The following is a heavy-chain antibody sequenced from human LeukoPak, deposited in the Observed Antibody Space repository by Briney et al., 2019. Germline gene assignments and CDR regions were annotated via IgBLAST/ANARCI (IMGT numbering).Heavy chain of an antibody. D-gene: IGHD3-22*01. V-gene: IGHV4-30-4*01. Sequence: SQTLSLTCTVSGGSISSGDYYWGWSRQPPGKGLEWIEYIYYSGSTYYNPSLKSRVTISVDTSKTQFSLKLSSVTAADTAVYYCARDSSGYYFYIWGQGTMVTVSS. CDR1: GGSISSGDYY. CDR3: ARDSSGYYFYI. CDR2: IYYSGST. J-gene: IGHJ3*02.